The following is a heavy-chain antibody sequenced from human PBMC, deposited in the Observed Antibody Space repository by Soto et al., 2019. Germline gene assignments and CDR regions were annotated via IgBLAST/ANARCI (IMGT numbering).Heavy chain of an antibody. CDR2: IIPIFGTA. Sequence: SVKVSCKASGGTFSSYAISWVRQAPGQGLEWMGGIIPIFGTANYAQKFQGRVTITADESTSTAYMELSSLRSEDTAVYYCARVEAPMVRGVAKTHYYYYAMDVWRQGTTVTVSS. CDR3: ARVEAPMVRGVAKTHYYYYAMDV. V-gene: IGHV1-69*13. D-gene: IGHD3-10*01. J-gene: IGHJ6*02. CDR1: GGTFSSYA.